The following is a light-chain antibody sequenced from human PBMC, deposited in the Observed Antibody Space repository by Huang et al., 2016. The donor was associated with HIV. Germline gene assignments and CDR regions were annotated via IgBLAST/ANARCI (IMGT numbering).Light chain of an antibody. CDR2: AAS. CDR3: QQSYSTPLT. CDR1: QSLTTY. V-gene: IGKV1-39*01. Sequence: DIQMTQSPSSLSASVGDRVTITCRASQSLTTYLNWYQQKPGKAPKLLIYAASSFQGGVPSRYSGSGSGTDFTLTISSLQPEDFATYYCQQSYSTPLTFGGGTKVDIK. J-gene: IGKJ4*01.